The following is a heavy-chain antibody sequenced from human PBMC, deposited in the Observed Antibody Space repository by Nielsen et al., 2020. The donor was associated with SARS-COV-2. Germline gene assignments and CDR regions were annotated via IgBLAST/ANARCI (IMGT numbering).Heavy chain of an antibody. J-gene: IGHJ4*02. CDR1: GFTFDDYA. Sequence: GESLKISCAASGFTFDDYAMHWVRQAPGKGLEWVSAVSGDVAHTTYYADSVKGRFTISRDNSKNTLYLQMNSLRAEDTAVYYCARGSGYGASFDYWGQGTLVTVSS. D-gene: IGHD3-22*01. CDR3: ARGSGYGASFDY. V-gene: IGHV3-23*01. CDR2: VSGDVAHTT.